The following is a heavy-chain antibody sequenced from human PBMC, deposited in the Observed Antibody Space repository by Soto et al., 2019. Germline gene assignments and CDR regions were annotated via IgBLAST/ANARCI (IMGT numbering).Heavy chain of an antibody. V-gene: IGHV3-11*01. CDR1: GFTFSDYY. J-gene: IGHJ4*02. CDR2: ISSSGSTI. Sequence: PGGSLRLSCAASGFTFSDYYMSWICQAPGKGLEWVSYISSSGSTIYYADSVKGRFTISRDNAKNSLYLQMNSLRAEDTAVYYCARDPPKDYIVVVPAAMTYWGQGTLVTVSS. CDR3: ARDPPKDYIVVVPAAMTY. D-gene: IGHD2-2*01.